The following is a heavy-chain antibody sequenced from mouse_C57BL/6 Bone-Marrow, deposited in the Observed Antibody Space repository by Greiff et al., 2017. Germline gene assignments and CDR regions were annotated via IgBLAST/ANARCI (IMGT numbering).Heavy chain of an antibody. CDR2: IDPENGDT. Sequence: VHVKQSGAELVRPGASVKLSCTASGFNIKDDYMHWVKQRPEQGLEWIGWIDPENGDTEYASKFQGKATLTADTSSNTAYLELSSLTSEDTAVYYCATKGYDGSWYYDVWGTGTTVTVSS. CDR1: GFNIKDDY. D-gene: IGHD1-1*01. V-gene: IGHV14-4*01. J-gene: IGHJ1*03. CDR3: ATKGYDGSWYYDV.